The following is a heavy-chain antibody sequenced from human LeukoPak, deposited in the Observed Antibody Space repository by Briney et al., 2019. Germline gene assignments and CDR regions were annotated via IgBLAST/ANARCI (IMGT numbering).Heavy chain of an antibody. J-gene: IGHJ4*02. CDR1: VFSLSTSGRS. CDR2: IDWDDDK. D-gene: IGHD5-12*01. CDR3: ARIYGGYDTADY. V-gene: IGHV2-70*11. Sequence: SGPTLVKPTQTLTLTCTFSVFSLSTSGRSVSWIRQPPGKALQWLSRIDWDDDKYYSTSLKTSLTISKDTSKNQVVLTMTNMDPVDTATYYCARIYGGYDTADYWGQGTLVTVSS.